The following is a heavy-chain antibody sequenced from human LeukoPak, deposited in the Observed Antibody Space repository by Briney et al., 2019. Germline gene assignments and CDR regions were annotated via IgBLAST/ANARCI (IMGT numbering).Heavy chain of an antibody. J-gene: IGHJ3*02. CDR3: ARDQSRSSEADVFDI. Sequence: ASVKVSCKASGCTFTGYYMHWVRQAPGQGLEWMGRINPNSGGTNYAQKFQGRVTMTRDTSISTAHMELSRLRSDDTAVYYCARDQSRSSEADVFDIWGQGTMVTVSS. CDR1: GCTFTGYY. D-gene: IGHD6-19*01. CDR2: INPNSGGT. V-gene: IGHV1-2*06.